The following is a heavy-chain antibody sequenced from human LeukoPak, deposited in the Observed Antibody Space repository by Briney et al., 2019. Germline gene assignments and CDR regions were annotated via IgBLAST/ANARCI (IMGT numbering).Heavy chain of an antibody. D-gene: IGHD2-2*01. CDR2: ISGSGGST. Sequence: GGSLRLSXXXXXFXFSSYAMSWVRQAPGKGLEWVSAISGSGGSTYYADSVKGRFTISRDNSKNTLYLQMNSLRAEDTAVYYCANSIVVVPAALDYWGQGTLVTVSS. J-gene: IGHJ4*02. V-gene: IGHV3-23*01. CDR3: ANSIVVVPAALDY. CDR1: XFXFSSYA.